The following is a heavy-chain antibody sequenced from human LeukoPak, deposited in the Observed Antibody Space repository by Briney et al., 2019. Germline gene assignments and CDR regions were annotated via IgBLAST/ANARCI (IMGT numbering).Heavy chain of an antibody. CDR1: GGSFSGYY. Sequence: SETLSLTCAVCGGSFSGYYWSWIRQPPGKGLEWIGEINHSGSTNYNPSLKSRVTISVDTSKNQFSLKLSSVTAADTAVYYCARGMDTAMERARPFDYWGQGTLVTVSS. V-gene: IGHV4-34*01. CDR2: INHSGST. D-gene: IGHD5-18*01. J-gene: IGHJ4*02. CDR3: ARGMDTAMERARPFDY.